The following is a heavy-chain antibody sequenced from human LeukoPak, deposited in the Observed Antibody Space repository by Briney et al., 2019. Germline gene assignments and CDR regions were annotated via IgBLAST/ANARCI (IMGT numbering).Heavy chain of an antibody. V-gene: IGHV4-34*01. D-gene: IGHD2-2*01. CDR3: ARGVGTRRCWFDL. CDR1: GGSLSGYY. J-gene: IGHJ5*02. Sequence: SETLSLTCAVYGGSLSGYYWTWIRQSPGKGLEWIGQIHHSGTTTYTSSLKSRATISADTSKNQFFLNLTSMNAADTAVYYCARGVGTRRCWFDLWGQGTLVTVCS. CDR2: IHHSGTT.